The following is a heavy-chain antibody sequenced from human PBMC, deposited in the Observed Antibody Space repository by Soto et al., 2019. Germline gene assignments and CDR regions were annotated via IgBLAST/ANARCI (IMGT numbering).Heavy chain of an antibody. CDR2: IWYNGSKI. CDR3: ARPLEQHQLGFGMDV. Sequence: LRLSCAASGFTFSTYGMHWVRQAPGKGLEWVAVIWYNGSKIYYADSVKGRFTISRDNSKSTLYLQMNSLRAEDTAVYYCARPLEQHQLGFGMDVWGQGSPVTVSS. J-gene: IGHJ6*01. CDR1: GFTFSTYG. D-gene: IGHD6-13*01. V-gene: IGHV3-33*01.